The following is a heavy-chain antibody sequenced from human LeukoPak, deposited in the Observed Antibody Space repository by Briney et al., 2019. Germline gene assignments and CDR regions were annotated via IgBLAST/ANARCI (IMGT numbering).Heavy chain of an antibody. CDR1: GFTFSSYW. Sequence: GGSLRLSCAASGFTFSSYWMSWVRQAPGKGLEWVANIKQDGSEKYYVDSVKGRFTISRDNVKNSLYLQMNSLRAEDTAVYYCARGSYGSGSYYIANWFDPWGQGTLVTVSS. CDR3: ARGSYGSGSYYIANWFDP. D-gene: IGHD3-10*01. J-gene: IGHJ5*02. V-gene: IGHV3-7*01. CDR2: IKQDGSEK.